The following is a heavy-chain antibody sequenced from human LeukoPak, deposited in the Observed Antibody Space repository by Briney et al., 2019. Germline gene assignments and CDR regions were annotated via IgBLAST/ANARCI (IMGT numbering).Heavy chain of an antibody. V-gene: IGHV4-39*01. D-gene: IGHD2-2*01. CDR3: ARSVVVPAAFNWFDP. CDR1: GGSISSSNYY. J-gene: IGHJ5*02. Sequence: SETLSLTCTVSGGSISSSNYYWGWIRQPPGKGLEWLGSLSGSTYYNPSLKSRVTISGDTSKNQFSLNLSSVTAADTDVYYCARSVVVPAAFNWFDPWGQGILVTVSS. CDR2: LSGST.